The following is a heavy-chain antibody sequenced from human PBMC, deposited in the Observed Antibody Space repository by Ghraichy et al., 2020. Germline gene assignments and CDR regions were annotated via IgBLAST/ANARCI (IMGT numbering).Heavy chain of an antibody. CDR3: ARASAVVRFYYYAGMDV. CDR2: ISSSSRNI. J-gene: IGHJ6*02. CDR1: GFTFSGYR. Sequence: GGSLRLSCVGSGFTFSGYRMNWVRQSPGKGLEWVSHISSSSRNIFYADSVKGRFTISRDNAKNSLSLQMNSLRDEDTAVYYCARASAVVRFYYYAGMDVWGQGTTVTVSS. V-gene: IGHV3-48*02. D-gene: IGHD4-23*01.